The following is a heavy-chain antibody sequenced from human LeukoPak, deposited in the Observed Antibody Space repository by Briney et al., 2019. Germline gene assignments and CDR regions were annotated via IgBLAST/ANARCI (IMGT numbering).Heavy chain of an antibody. J-gene: IGHJ4*02. Sequence: GGSLRLSCAASGFTFSSYAMSWVRQAPGKGLDWVSAISGSGSSTYYADSVKGRFTTSRDNSKNTLYLQMNSLRAEDTAVYYCARKPWNGYYFDYWGQGTLVTVSS. V-gene: IGHV3-23*01. CDR3: ARKPWNGYYFDY. D-gene: IGHD1-1*01. CDR1: GFTFSSYA. CDR2: ISGSGSST.